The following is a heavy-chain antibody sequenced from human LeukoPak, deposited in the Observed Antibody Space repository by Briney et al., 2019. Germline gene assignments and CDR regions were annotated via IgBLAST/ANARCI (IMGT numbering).Heavy chain of an antibody. Sequence: GGSLRLSCAASGFIFSNYAMQWVRQAPGKGLEWVAIISYDGSKKYYADSVKGRFTISRDNSKNTLYLQVSSLGAEDTAVYYCARGGSVVGANEGYFDSWGQGTLVTVSS. CDR3: ARGGSVVGANEGYFDS. CDR2: ISYDGSKK. D-gene: IGHD1-26*01. J-gene: IGHJ4*02. CDR1: GFIFSNYA. V-gene: IGHV3-30-3*01.